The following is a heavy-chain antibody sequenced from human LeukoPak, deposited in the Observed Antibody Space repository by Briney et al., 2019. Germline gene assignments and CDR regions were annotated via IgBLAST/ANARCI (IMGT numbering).Heavy chain of an antibody. J-gene: IGHJ4*02. CDR3: ARTYETTRRDY. CDR1: GGSISSGSYY. V-gene: IGHV4-61*02. Sequence: PSETLSLTCTVSGGSISSGSYYWSWIRQPAGKGLEWIGRIYTSGSTNYNPSLKSRVTISVDTSKNQFSLKLSSVTAADTAVYYCARTYETTRRDYWGQGTLASVSS. CDR2: IYTSGST. D-gene: IGHD5-24*01.